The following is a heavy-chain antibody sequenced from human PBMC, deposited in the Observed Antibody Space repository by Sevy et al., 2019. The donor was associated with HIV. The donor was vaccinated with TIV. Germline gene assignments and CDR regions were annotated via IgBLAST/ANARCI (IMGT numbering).Heavy chain of an antibody. J-gene: IGHJ4*02. CDR2: ISYDGNNK. CDR1: GFTFSSYA. V-gene: IGHV3-30-3*01. CDR3: ARAYCGADCYSGEYDY. D-gene: IGHD2-21*02. Sequence: GGSLRLSCAASGFTFSSYAMHWVRQAPGKGLEWVAVISYDGNNKYYADSVKGRFTISRDNAKNTLYLQMNSLRAEDTALYYCARAYCGADCYSGEYDYWGQGTLVTVSS.